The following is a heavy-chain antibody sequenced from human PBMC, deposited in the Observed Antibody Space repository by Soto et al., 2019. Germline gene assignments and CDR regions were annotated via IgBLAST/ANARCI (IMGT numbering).Heavy chain of an antibody. CDR1: GYRFTSYW. CDR2: IYAGDSDT. CDR3: ARRTDGTGAYIYF. J-gene: IGHJ4*02. V-gene: IGHV5-51*01. Sequence: PGESLKISCKGSGYRFTSYWIAWVRQMPGKRLEWMGIIYAGDSDTGYGPYFQGQVTISADKSISTAYLQWSSLKASDTAMYYCARRTDGTGAYIYFLGQGTLVTVSS.